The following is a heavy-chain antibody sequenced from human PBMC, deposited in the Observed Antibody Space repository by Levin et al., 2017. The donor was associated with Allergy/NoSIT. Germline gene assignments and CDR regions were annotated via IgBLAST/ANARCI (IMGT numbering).Heavy chain of an antibody. J-gene: IGHJ6*02. V-gene: IGHV5-51*01. Sequence: GESLKISCKGSGYSFTSYWIGWVRQMPGKGLEWMGIIYPGDSDTRYSPSFQGQVTISADKSISTAYLQWSSLKASDTAMYYCARHGVRYCSSTSCYTEDYYYGMDVWGQGTTVTVSS. D-gene: IGHD2-2*02. CDR2: IYPGDSDT. CDR3: ARHGVRYCSSTSCYTEDYYYGMDV. CDR1: GYSFTSYW.